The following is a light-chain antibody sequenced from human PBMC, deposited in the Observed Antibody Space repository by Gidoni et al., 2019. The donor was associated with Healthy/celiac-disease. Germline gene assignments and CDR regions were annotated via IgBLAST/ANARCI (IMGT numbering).Light chain of an antibody. CDR3: QQYNSYSRT. J-gene: IGKJ1*01. CDR2: DAS. V-gene: IGKV1-5*01. Sequence: DIQMTKSPSTLSASVGDRVTITCRASQSISSWLVWYQQKPGKAPKLLIYDASSLESGVPSRFSGSGSGTEFTLTISSLQPDDFATYYCQQYNSYSRTFGQGTKVEIK. CDR1: QSISSW.